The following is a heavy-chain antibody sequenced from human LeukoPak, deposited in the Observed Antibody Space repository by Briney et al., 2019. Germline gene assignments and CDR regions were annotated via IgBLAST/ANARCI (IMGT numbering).Heavy chain of an antibody. CDR1: GFTISTYG. D-gene: IGHD3-10*01. J-gene: IGHJ4*02. CDR2: SSVGTT. CDR3: AKSVYHSGNY. Sequence: GGSLRLSCAASGFTISTYGMSWVRQAPGKGLEWVSSSSVGTTYYADSVKGRFTISRDNSKNTVSLQMNSLRAEDTAVYYCAKSVYHSGNYWGQGTLVTVSS. V-gene: IGHV3-23*01.